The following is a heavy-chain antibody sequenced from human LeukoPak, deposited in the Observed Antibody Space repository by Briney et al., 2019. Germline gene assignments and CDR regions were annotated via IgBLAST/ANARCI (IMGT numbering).Heavy chain of an antibody. CDR1: GYTFSGYY. D-gene: IGHD2-2*01. V-gene: IGHV1-2*02. CDR2: INPNSGGA. Sequence: GASVKVSCKTSGYTFSGYYMHWVRQAPGQGLEWMGWINPNSGGANYAQKLQGGVTMTRDTSISTAYMELSRLRSDDTAVYYCARDRTKYCSSTSCPLDYWGQGSLVTVSS. CDR3: ARDRTKYCSSTSCPLDY. J-gene: IGHJ4*02.